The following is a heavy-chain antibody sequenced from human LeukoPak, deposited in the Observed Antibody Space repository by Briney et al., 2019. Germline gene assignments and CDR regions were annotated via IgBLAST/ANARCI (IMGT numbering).Heavy chain of an antibody. CDR1: GYTFTGYY. V-gene: IGHV1-2*06. J-gene: IGHJ5*02. CDR2: INPNSGGT. D-gene: IGHD2-2*01. Sequence: GASAKVSCKASGYTFTGYYMHWVRQAPGQGLEWMGRINPNSGGTNYAQKFQGRVTMTRDTSISTAYMELSRLRSNDTAVYYCARASRIVVVPASQRFDPWGQGTLVTVSS. CDR3: ARASRIVVVPASQRFDP.